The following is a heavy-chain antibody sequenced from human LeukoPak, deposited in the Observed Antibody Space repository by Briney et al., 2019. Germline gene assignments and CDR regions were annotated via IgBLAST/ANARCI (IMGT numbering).Heavy chain of an antibody. CDR3: ARVGTGWLQLSGYFDY. J-gene: IGHJ4*02. Sequence: PGGSLRLSCAASGFTFSSYAMHWVRQALGKGIELVAVISYDGSNKYYADSVKGRFTISRDNSKNTLYLQMNSLRAEDTAVYYCARVGTGWLQLSGYFDYWGQGTLVTVSA. V-gene: IGHV3-30*01. CDR1: GFTFSSYA. D-gene: IGHD5-24*01. CDR2: ISYDGSNK.